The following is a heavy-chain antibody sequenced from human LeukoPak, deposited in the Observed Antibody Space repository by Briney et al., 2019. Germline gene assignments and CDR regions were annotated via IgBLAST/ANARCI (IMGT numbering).Heavy chain of an antibody. Sequence: PGGSLRLSCAGSGFGLGSYNMYWLRQAPGKGLEWVTLISFNGNDKKYADSVKGRFTVSRDNSRNTVFLQMNSLRPEDTGLYYCARVYGSEIDYWGQGTQVIVSS. CDR3: ARVYGSEIDY. CDR1: GFGLGSYN. J-gene: IGHJ4*02. D-gene: IGHD3-10*01. V-gene: IGHV3-30*04. CDR2: ISFNGNDK.